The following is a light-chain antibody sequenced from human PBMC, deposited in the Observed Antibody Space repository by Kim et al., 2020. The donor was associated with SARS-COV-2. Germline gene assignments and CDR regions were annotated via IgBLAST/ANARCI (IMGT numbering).Light chain of an antibody. V-gene: IGLV2-14*03. J-gene: IGLJ3*02. CDR1: SSDIGSYNS. CDR2: DVS. CDR3: SSYRAMDSWV. Sequence: QSALTQPASVSGSPGQSITISCTGTSSDIGSYNSVSWFQQHPGKAPKLMIYDVSKWPSGVSNRFSGSKSGNTASLTISGLQAEDEADYYCSSYRAMDSWVFGGGTKLTVL.